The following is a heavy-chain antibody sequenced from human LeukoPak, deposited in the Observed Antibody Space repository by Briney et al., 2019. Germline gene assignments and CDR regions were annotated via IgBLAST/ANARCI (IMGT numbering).Heavy chain of an antibody. V-gene: IGHV3-48*03. CDR3: ARDAGNYGGNSYFDS. CDR1: GFTFSSYE. D-gene: IGHD4-23*01. CDR2: ISSSGSVT. Sequence: GGSLRLSCVASGFTFSSYEMSWVRQAPGKGLEWVSYISSSGSVTRYADSVKGRFTVSRDNAKNSLFLQIKSLRAEDTATYYCARDAGNYGGNSYFDSWGQGTLVTVSS. J-gene: IGHJ4*02.